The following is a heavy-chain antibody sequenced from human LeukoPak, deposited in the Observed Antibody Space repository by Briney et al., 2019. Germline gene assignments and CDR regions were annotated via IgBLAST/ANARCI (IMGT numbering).Heavy chain of an antibody. CDR3: ARRGLRLGELSGFDY. V-gene: IGHV4-59*01. Sequence: PSETLSLTCTVSGGSISSYYWSWIRQGPGKGLEWIAYIYYSGSTNYNPSLKSRVTISVDTSKNQFSLKLSSVTAADTAVYYCARRGLRLGELSGFDYWGQGTLVTVSS. J-gene: IGHJ4*02. CDR2: IYYSGST. D-gene: IGHD3-16*02. CDR1: GGSISSYY.